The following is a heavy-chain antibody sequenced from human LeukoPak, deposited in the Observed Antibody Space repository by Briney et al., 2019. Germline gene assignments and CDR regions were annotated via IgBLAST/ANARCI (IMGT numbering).Heavy chain of an antibody. Sequence: ASVKVPCMASGYTFTGYFMHWVRPAPGQGVDGMVWINPNSGGPDHAQKFQGRVTMTRDTSISTAYMELSRLRSGDTAVYYCERDGGGGAFDIWVQGTMVSVCS. CDR1: GYTFTGYF. CDR2: INPNSGGP. CDR3: ERDGGGGAFDI. J-gene: IGHJ3*02. V-gene: IGHV1-2*02. D-gene: IGHD2-21*01.